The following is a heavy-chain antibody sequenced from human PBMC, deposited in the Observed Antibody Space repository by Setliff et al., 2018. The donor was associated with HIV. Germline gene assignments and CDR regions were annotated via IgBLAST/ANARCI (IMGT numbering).Heavy chain of an antibody. Sequence: QAGGSLRLSCTASGFAFSRYSKNWVRQAPGKGLEWLSYISGTADTGDITTIYYADSLKGRFTISRDNSKNSLYLQMHGLRNEDTALYYCAKDDADGSIDHWGLGTLVTVSS. CDR3: AKDDADGSIDH. CDR1: GFAFSRYS. D-gene: IGHD3-10*01. J-gene: IGHJ4*02. V-gene: IGHV3-48*02. CDR2: ISGTADTGDITTI.